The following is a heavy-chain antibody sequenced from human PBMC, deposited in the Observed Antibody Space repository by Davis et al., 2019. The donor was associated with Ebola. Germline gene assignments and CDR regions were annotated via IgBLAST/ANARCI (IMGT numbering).Heavy chain of an antibody. CDR2: ISTSSSPI. CDR3: ARDQGAIAARPSAFDM. D-gene: IGHD6-6*01. J-gene: IGHJ3*02. Sequence: GESLKISCAASAFSFSSYSMNWVRQAPGKGLEWVLYISTSSSPIYYADSVKGRFTISRDNAKNSLYLQMNSLRDEDTAVYYCARDQGAIAARPSAFDMWGQGTMVTVSS. CDR1: AFSFSSYS. V-gene: IGHV3-48*02.